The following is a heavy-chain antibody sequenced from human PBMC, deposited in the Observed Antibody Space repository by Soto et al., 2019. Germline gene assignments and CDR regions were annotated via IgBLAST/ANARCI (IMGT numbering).Heavy chain of an antibody. V-gene: IGHV3-23*01. CDR3: VKEGGSSGSSCFDY. D-gene: IGHD6-13*01. CDR1: GFTFSTYA. J-gene: IGHJ4*02. CDR2: IRASDGNT. Sequence: EVQLLESGGGLVQPGGSLRLSCAASGFTFSTYAMSWVRQAPGKGLEWVSAIRASDGNTYYADSVKGRITISRDNSKNTLYLQVKSLRVEDTAVYYCVKEGGSSGSSCFDYWGQGTLVTVSS.